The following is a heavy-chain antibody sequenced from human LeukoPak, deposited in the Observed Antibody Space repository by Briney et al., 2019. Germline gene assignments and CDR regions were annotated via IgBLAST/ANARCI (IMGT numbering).Heavy chain of an antibody. Sequence: AASVKVSCKASGYTFTSYDINWVRQATGQGLERMGWMNPNSGNTGYAQKFQGRVTMTRNTSISTAYMELSSLRSEDTAVYYCARGLFGSGSYYPYWGQGTLVTVSS. J-gene: IGHJ4*02. CDR2: MNPNSGNT. CDR3: ARGLFGSGSYYPY. V-gene: IGHV1-8*01. D-gene: IGHD3-10*01. CDR1: GYTFTSYD.